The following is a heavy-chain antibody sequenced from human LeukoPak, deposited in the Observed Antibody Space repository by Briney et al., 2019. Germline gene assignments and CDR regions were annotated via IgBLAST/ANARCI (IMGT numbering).Heavy chain of an antibody. D-gene: IGHD5-18*01. J-gene: IGHJ3*02. CDR2: IYSSGNT. CDR1: GASISSSNYY. V-gene: IGHV4-39*07. Sequence: PSETLSLTCAVSGASISSSNYYWGWVRQSPGKGLGWIGNIYSSGNTYYNASLKSRVTMYIDTSKNQFSLKLSSVTAADTAVYYCARVFLTPTLIQLGAFDIWGQGTMVTVSS. CDR3: ARVFLTPTLIQLGAFDI.